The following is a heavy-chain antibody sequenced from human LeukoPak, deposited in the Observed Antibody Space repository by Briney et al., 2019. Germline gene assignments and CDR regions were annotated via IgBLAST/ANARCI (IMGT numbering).Heavy chain of an antibody. CDR2: ISGSGGST. CDR3: AKDLELRYFDWLFVAFDY. J-gene: IGHJ4*02. D-gene: IGHD3-9*01. V-gene: IGHV3-23*01. CDR1: GFTFSSYA. Sequence: PGGSLRLSCAASGFTFSSYAMSWVRQAPGKGLEWVSAISGSGGSTYYADSVKGRFTTSRDNSKNTLYLQMNSLRAEDTAVYYCAKDLELRYFDWLFVAFDYWGQGTLVTVSS.